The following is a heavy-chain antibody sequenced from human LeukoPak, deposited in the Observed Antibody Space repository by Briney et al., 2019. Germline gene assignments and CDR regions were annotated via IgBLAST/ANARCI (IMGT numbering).Heavy chain of an antibody. V-gene: IGHV3-7*01. Sequence: GGSLRLSCAGSGFSAFPFSDGWMAWVRQAPGKGLVWVAKITQDGSEKYYMDSVKGRFIISRDNGKNSLYLQMNSLRVEDTAVYYCARDWRQDNAFDLWGQGTMVTVSS. CDR2: ITQDGSEK. J-gene: IGHJ3*01. D-gene: IGHD2-15*01. CDR1: GFSAFPFSDGW. CDR3: ARDWRQDNAFDL.